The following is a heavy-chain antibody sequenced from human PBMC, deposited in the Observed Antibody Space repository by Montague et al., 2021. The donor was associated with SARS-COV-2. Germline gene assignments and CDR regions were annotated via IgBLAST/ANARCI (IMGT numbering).Heavy chain of an antibody. CDR3: AREDRWNWFDP. CDR2: IHHSGST. J-gene: IGHJ5*02. CDR1: GGSFSGYY. Sequence: SETLSLTCAVYGGSFSGYYWSWIRQPPGKGLEWIGEIHHSGSTNYNPSLKSRVTISVDPSKNQFSLKLSSVTAADTAVYYCAREDRWNWFDPWGQGTLVIVSS. D-gene: IGHD5-24*01. V-gene: IGHV4-34*01.